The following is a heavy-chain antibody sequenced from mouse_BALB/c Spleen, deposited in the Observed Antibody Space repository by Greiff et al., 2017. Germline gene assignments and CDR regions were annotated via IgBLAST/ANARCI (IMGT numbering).Heavy chain of an antibody. V-gene: IGHV3-2*02. CDR1: GYSITSDYA. J-gene: IGHJ4*01. CDR3: ARFGNYKGYAMDY. Sequence: EVKLVESGPGLVKPSQSLSLTCTVTGYSITSDYAWNWIRQFPGNKLEWMGYISYSGSTSYNPSLKSRISITRDTSKNQFFLQLNSVTTEDTATYYCARFGNYKGYAMDYWGQGTSVTVSS. D-gene: IGHD2-1*01. CDR2: ISYSGST.